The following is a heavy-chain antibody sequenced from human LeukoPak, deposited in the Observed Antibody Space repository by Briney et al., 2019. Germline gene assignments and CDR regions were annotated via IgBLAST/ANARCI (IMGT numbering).Heavy chain of an antibody. V-gene: IGHV1-46*01. J-gene: IGHJ4*02. D-gene: IGHD3-10*01. CDR3: ARGFPTYGSGSPSDY. Sequence: ASVKISCKASGYTFTSYYMHWVRQAPGQGLEWMGIINPSGGSTSYAQKFQGRVTMSVDTSKNQLSLKLSSVTAADTAVYYCARGFPTYGSGSPSDYWGQGTLVTVSS. CDR1: GYTFTSYY. CDR2: INPSGGST.